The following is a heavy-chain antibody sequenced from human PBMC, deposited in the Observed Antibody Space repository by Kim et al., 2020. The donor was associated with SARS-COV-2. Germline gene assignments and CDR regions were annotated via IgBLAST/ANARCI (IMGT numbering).Heavy chain of an antibody. V-gene: IGHV1-8*01. CDR1: GNTFTRYD. Sequence: ASVKVSCKASGNTFTRYDINWVRQASGQGLEWMGRMSPNSGNTGYAKKFQGRVTLTMDTSINTAYMELSSLRSEDTAVYYCARGSGYGSSCFDYWGQGTLVTVSS. CDR3: ARGSGYGSSCFDY. J-gene: IGHJ4*02. D-gene: IGHD6-13*01. CDR2: MSPNSGNT.